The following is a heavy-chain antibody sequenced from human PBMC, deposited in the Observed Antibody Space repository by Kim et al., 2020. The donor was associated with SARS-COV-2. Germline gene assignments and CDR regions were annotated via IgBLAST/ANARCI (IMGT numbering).Heavy chain of an antibody. V-gene: IGHV4-59*13. CDR2: IYYSGST. CDR1: GGSISSYY. J-gene: IGHJ5*02. CDR3: AREMEDMVRGPDWFDP. D-gene: IGHD3-10*01. Sequence: SETLSLTCTVSGGSISSYYWSWIRQPPGKGLEWIGYIYYSGSTNYNPSLKSRVTISVDTSKNQFSLKLSSVTAADTAVYYCAREMEDMVRGPDWFDPWGQGTLVTVSS.